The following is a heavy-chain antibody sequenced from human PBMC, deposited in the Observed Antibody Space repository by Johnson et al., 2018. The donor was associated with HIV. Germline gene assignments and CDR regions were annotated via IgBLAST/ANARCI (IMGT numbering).Heavy chain of an antibody. CDR3: ARSGPNWAFDF. D-gene: IGHD1-1*01. V-gene: IGHV3-23*04. Sequence: VQLVESGGGLVQPGGSLRLSCAASGFTFNSYAMNWVRQAPGKGLEWVSGISSDGVSTYYADSVKGRFTISRDNARNTMFVQMKSLRAEDTAVYYCARSGPNWAFDFWGQGTMVTVSS. CDR1: GFTFNSYA. J-gene: IGHJ3*01. CDR2: ISSDGVST.